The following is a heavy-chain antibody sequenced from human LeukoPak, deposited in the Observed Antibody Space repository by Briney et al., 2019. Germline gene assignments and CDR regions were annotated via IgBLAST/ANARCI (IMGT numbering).Heavy chain of an antibody. CDR3: WDTNWNGDWDY. J-gene: IGHJ4*02. CDR2: IKSKAHGGTT. V-gene: IGHV3-15*01. CDR1: GFTFSNAW. D-gene: IGHD1-1*01. Sequence: GGSLRLSCAASGFTFSNAWMHWVRQAPGKGLEWVGRIKSKAHGGTTDYAAPVKGRFTISRDDSKNALYLQMNSLKTEDTAVYYCWDTNWNGDWDYWGQGTLVTVSS.